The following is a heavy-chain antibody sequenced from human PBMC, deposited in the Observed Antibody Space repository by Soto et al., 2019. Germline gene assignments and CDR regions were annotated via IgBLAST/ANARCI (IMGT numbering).Heavy chain of an antibody. V-gene: IGHV3-48*01. J-gene: IGHJ4*02. Sequence: EVQLVESGGGLVQPGGSLRLSCAASGFTFSSYSMNWVRQAPGKGLEWVSYISSSSSTIHYADSVKGRFTISRDNAKNSLYLQMNSLRAEDTAVYYCARDRETIFGVDRDYWGQGTLVTVSS. CDR2: ISSSSSTI. D-gene: IGHD3-3*01. CDR1: GFTFSSYS. CDR3: ARDRETIFGVDRDY.